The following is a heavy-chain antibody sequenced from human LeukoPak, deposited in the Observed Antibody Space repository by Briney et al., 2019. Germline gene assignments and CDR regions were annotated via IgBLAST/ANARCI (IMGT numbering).Heavy chain of an antibody. J-gene: IGHJ4*02. D-gene: IGHD3-10*01. V-gene: IGHV1-46*01. Sequence: GASVKVSCKASGYTFTSYYMHWVRQAPGQGLEWMGIINPSGGSTSYAQKFQGRVTMTRDTSISTAYMELSRLRSDDTAVYYCARAFYYGSGSHSIDYWGQGTLVTVSS. CDR3: ARAFYYGSGSHSIDY. CDR2: INPSGGST. CDR1: GYTFTSYY.